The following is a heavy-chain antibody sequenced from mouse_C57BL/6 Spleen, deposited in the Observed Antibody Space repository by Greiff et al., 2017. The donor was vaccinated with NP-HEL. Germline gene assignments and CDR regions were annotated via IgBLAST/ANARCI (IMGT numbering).Heavy chain of an antibody. Sequence: EVKLVESGPGLVKPSQSLSLTCSVTGYSITSGYYWNWIRQFPGNKLEWMGYISYDGSNNYNPSLKNRISITRDTSKNQFFLKLNSVTTEDTATYYCAREGGGYPWYFDVWGTGTTVTVSS. CDR1: GYSITSGYY. V-gene: IGHV3-6*01. J-gene: IGHJ1*03. D-gene: IGHD1-1*02. CDR2: ISYDGSN. CDR3: AREGGGYPWYFDV.